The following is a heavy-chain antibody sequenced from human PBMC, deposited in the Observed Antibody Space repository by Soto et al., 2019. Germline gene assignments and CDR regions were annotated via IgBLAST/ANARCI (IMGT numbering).Heavy chain of an antibody. D-gene: IGHD2-2*01. Sequence: GASVKVSCKASGYTFTGYYMHWVRQAPGQGLEWMGWINPNRGGTNYAQKFQGWVTMTRDTSISTAYMELSRLRSDDTAVYYCAREEVVVVPAASGGGYYYYGMDVWGQGTTVTVSS. CDR3: AREEVVVVPAASGGGYYYYGMDV. CDR2: INPNRGGT. V-gene: IGHV1-2*04. J-gene: IGHJ6*02. CDR1: GYTFTGYY.